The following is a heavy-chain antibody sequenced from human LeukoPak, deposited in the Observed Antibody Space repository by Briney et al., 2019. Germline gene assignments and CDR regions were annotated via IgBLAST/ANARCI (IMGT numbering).Heavy chain of an antibody. Sequence: ASVKVSFKASGYTSTNHYMHWVRQAPGQGLEWMGIINPSGDSTTYAQKFQGRVTMTRDTSTGTVYMELSSLRSEDTAVYYCARDRNYSPDYWGQGTLVTVSS. CDR3: ARDRNYSPDY. CDR2: INPSGDST. J-gene: IGHJ4*02. D-gene: IGHD2-15*01. V-gene: IGHV1-46*01. CDR1: GYTSTNHY.